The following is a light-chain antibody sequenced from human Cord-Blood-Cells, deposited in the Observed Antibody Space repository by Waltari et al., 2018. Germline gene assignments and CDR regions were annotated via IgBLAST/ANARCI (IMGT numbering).Light chain of an antibody. J-gene: IGKJ1*01. CDR3: QQYGSSPWT. CDR1: QSVSSSY. Sequence: EIVLTQSPGTLSSSPGERATLSCRASQSVSSSYLAWYQQKPGQAPRLLIYGASSRATGIPDRFSGSGSGTDFTLIISRLEPEDFAVYYCQQYGSSPWTFGQGTKVEIK. V-gene: IGKV3-20*01. CDR2: GAS.